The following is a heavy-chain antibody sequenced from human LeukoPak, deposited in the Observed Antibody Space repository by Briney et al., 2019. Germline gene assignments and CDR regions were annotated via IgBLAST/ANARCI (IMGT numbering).Heavy chain of an antibody. Sequence: SETLSLTCTVSGGSISSSSYYWGWIRQPPGKGLEWIGSIYYSGSTYYNPSLKSRVTISVDTSKNQFSLKLSSVTAADTAVYYCARDRVVPAPRLDYWGQGTLVTVSS. V-gene: IGHV4-39*07. CDR1: GGSISSSSYY. CDR3: ARDRVVPAPRLDY. CDR2: IYYSGST. D-gene: IGHD2-2*01. J-gene: IGHJ4*02.